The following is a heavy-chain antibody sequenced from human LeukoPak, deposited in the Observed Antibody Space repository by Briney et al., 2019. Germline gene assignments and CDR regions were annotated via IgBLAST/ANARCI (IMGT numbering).Heavy chain of an antibody. CDR2: IIPIFGIA. J-gene: IGHJ6*02. Sequence: SVKVTCKASGGTFSRYAISWVRQAPGQGLEWMGRIIPIFGIANYAQKFQGRVTITADKSTSTAYMELSSLRSEDTAVYYCARGPRYCSSASCNYGMDVWGQGTTVTVSS. V-gene: IGHV1-69*04. CDR1: GGTFSRYA. CDR3: ARGPRYCSSASCNYGMDV. D-gene: IGHD2-2*01.